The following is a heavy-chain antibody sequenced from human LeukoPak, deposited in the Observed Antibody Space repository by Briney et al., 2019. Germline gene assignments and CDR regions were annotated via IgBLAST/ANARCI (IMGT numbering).Heavy chain of an antibody. Sequence: VASVKVSCKVSGYTLTELSIHWVRQAPGKGLEWMGGFDPEDGETIYAQKFQGRVTMTEDTSTDTAYMELSSLRSEDTAVYYCATERLLYSGSYHQYYYYGMDVWGQGTRSPSP. D-gene: IGHD1-26*01. J-gene: IGHJ6*02. CDR2: FDPEDGET. V-gene: IGHV1-24*01. CDR3: ATERLLYSGSYHQYYYYGMDV. CDR1: GYTLTELS.